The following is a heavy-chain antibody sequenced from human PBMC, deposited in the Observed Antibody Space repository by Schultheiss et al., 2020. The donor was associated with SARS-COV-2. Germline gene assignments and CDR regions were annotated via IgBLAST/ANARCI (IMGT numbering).Heavy chain of an antibody. CDR2: IDWDNDK. D-gene: IGHD1-26*01. CDR3: SRGVSGTYIDF. Sequence: QTLSLTCTFSGFSLTTGGMGVSWIRQPPGKALEWLARIDWDNDKLYNTSLKTRLTISKDTSKNQVVLTMTNMDPVDTATYFCSRGVSGTYIDFWGQGILVTVSS. V-gene: IGHV2-70*04. CDR1: GFSLTTGGMG. J-gene: IGHJ4*02.